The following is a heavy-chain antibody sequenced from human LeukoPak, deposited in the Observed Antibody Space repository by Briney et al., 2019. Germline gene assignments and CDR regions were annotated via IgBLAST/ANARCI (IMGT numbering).Heavy chain of an antibody. Sequence: GGSLRLSCAASGFTFSSYAMSWVRQAPGKGPEWVSAISGSRSNTYYADSVKGRFTISRDNSKNTLYLQMNSLRADDTAVYYCASQRGGIDYWGQGTLVTVSS. CDR3: ASQRGGIDY. V-gene: IGHV3-23*01. CDR2: ISGSRSNT. CDR1: GFTFSSYA. J-gene: IGHJ4*02. D-gene: IGHD3-10*01.